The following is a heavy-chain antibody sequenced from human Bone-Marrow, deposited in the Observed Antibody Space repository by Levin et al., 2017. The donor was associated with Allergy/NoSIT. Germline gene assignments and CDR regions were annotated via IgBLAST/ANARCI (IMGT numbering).Heavy chain of an antibody. Sequence: GGSLRLSCAVSGFNLKNYAMNWVRQAPGKGLEWVSGTSDSGGGTYYADSVKGRFTVSKDNSQKIVYLQMSSLRAEDTAIYYCARAPNGGSGWYGSTRTSDFWGQGTLVTVSS. CDR2: TSDSGGGT. J-gene: IGHJ4*02. D-gene: IGHD6-19*01. CDR3: ARAPNGGSGWYGSTRTSDF. CDR1: GFNLKNYA. V-gene: IGHV3-23*01.